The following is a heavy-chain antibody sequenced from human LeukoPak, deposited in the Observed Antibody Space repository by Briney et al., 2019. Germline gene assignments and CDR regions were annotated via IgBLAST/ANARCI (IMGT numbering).Heavy chain of an antibody. V-gene: IGHV3-23*01. D-gene: IGHD4-17*01. CDR1: GFTFSSYA. CDR2: ISGSGGST. J-gene: IGHJ4*02. CDR3: AKNPTTVTSQEYY. Sequence: PGASLRLSCAASGFTFSSYAMSWVRQAPGKGLEWVSAISGSGGSTYYADSVKGRFTISRDNSKNPLYLQMNSLRAEDTAVYYCAKNPTTVTSQEYYWGQGTLVTVSS.